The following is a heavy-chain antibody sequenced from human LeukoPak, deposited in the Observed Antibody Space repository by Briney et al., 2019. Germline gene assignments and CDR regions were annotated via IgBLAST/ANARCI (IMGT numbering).Heavy chain of an antibody. CDR1: GFTFSSYE. Sequence: GGSLRLSCAASGFTFSSYEMNWVRQAPGKGLEWVSYISSSGSTIYYADSVKGRFTISRDNAKNSLYLQMNSLRAEDTAVYYCARDLGQYYDTSDNWFDPWDQGTLVTVSS. CDR2: ISSSGSTI. D-gene: IGHD3-22*01. CDR3: ARDLGQYYDTSDNWFDP. V-gene: IGHV3-48*03. J-gene: IGHJ5*02.